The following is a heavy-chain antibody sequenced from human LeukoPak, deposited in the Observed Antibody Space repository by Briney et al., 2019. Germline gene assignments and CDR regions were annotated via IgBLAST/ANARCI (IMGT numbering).Heavy chain of an antibody. CDR2: IDTSDSYT. CDR3: ARRVRYGSSWDFDY. V-gene: IGHV5-10-1*01. J-gene: IGHJ4*02. Sequence: GESLKISCKGSGYSFTSYWISWVRQMPGKGLEWMGTIDTSDSYTKYSPSFQCHVTISADKSISTAYLQWSSLQASDTAMYYCARRVRYGSSWDFDYWGQGTLVTVSS. CDR1: GYSFTSYW. D-gene: IGHD6-13*01.